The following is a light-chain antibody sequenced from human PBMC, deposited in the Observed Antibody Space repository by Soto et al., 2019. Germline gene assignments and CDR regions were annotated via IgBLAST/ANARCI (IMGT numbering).Light chain of an antibody. CDR2: AAS. Sequence: DIQMTQSPSSLSASVGDTVTITCRASQGISNYLAWYQQKPGQVPNLLIYAASTLQSGVPFRFSGSGSGTDFTLTISSLRPEDVATYYCQKYNNAPRTFGQGTKVE. J-gene: IGKJ1*01. CDR3: QKYNNAPRT. V-gene: IGKV1-27*01. CDR1: QGISNY.